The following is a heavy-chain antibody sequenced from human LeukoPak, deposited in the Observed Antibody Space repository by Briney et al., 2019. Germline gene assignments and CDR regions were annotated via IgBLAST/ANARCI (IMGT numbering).Heavy chain of an antibody. CDR2: IYYSGST. CDR1: GGSISSSSYY. Sequence: PSETLSLTCTVSGGSISSSSYYWGWIRQPPGKGLEWIGSIYYSGSTYYNPSLKSRVTISVDTSKNQFSLKLSSVTAADTAVYYCARLNIVVVPAAMGFDYWGQGTLVTVSS. D-gene: IGHD2-2*01. J-gene: IGHJ4*02. CDR3: ARLNIVVVPAAMGFDY. V-gene: IGHV4-39*01.